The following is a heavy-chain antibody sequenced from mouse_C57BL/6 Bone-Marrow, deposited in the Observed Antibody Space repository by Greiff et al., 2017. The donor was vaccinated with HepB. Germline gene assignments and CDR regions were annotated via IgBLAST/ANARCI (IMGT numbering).Heavy chain of an antibody. CDR3: AKMGGYYGFDV. J-gene: IGHJ1*03. Sequence: VKLQESGPGLVQPSQSLSITCTVSGFSLTSYGVHWVRQSPGKGLEWLGVIWRGGSTDYNAAFMSRLSITKDNSKSQVFFKMNSLQADDTAIYYCAKMGGYYGFDVWGTGTTVTVSS. CDR2: IWRGGST. V-gene: IGHV2-5*01. D-gene: IGHD1-1*01. CDR1: GFSLTSYG.